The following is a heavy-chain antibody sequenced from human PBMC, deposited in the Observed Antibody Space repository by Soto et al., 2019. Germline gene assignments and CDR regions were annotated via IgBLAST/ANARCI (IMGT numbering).Heavy chain of an antibody. CDR2: IYPGDSDT. J-gene: IGHJ4*02. D-gene: IGHD3-16*02. CDR3: ARKRGGDMITFGGVIADY. V-gene: IGHV5-51*03. Sequence: EVQLVQSGAEVKKPGESLKISCKGSGYSFTSYWIGWVRQMPGKGLEWMGIIYPGDSDTRYSPSFQGQGTISADKSISTPYLQGGSLEASDTAMYYCARKRGGDMITFGGVIADYWGQGTLVTVSS. CDR1: GYSFTSYW.